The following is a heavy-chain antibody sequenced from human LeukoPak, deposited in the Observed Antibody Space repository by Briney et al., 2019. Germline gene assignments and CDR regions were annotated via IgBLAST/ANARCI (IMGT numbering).Heavy chain of an antibody. CDR3: ARPKPDGPQAWYMDV. CDR2: IYTSAST. Sequence: SETLSLTCTVSGGSISNYYWSWIRQPAGKGLEWIGRIYTSASTNYYPSLKSRVTLSVDASKNQFSLKLSSVTAADTAVYYCARPKPDGPQAWYMDVWGKGTTVTVSS. D-gene: IGHD5-24*01. V-gene: IGHV4-4*07. CDR1: GGSISNYY. J-gene: IGHJ6*03.